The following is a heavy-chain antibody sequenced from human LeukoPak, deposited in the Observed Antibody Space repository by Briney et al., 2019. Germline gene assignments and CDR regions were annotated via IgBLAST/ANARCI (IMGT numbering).Heavy chain of an antibody. CDR1: GGSTSSSSYY. V-gene: IGHV4-39*01. CDR3: ARLAPITMIVVTYFDY. J-gene: IGHJ4*02. Sequence: SETLSLTCTVSGGSTSSSSYYWGWIRQPPGKGLEWIGSIYYSGSTYYNPSLKSRVTISVDTSKNQFSLKLSSVTAADTAVYYCARLAPITMIVVTYFDYWGQGTLVTVSS. CDR2: IYYSGST. D-gene: IGHD3-22*01.